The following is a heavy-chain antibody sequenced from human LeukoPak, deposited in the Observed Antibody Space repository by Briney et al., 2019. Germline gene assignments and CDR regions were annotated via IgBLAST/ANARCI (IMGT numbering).Heavy chain of an antibody. D-gene: IGHD6-25*01. CDR2: ISGSGSTI. CDR3: AKYNSDSGSMDV. CDR1: GFTSSDYY. V-gene: IGHV3-11*01. Sequence: GGSLRLSCAASGFTSSDYYMSWIRQAPGKGLEWVLYISGSGSTIYYPDSVKGRFTISRDNAKTSLYLQMNSLRAEDMGVYFCAKYNSDSGSMDVWGQGTTVTVSS. J-gene: IGHJ6*02.